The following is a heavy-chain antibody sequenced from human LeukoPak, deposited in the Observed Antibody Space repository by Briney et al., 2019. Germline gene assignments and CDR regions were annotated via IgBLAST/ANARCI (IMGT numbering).Heavy chain of an antibody. D-gene: IGHD6-13*01. Sequence: GESLKISCKGSGYSFTSYWIGWVRQMPGKGLEWMGIIYPGDSDTRYSPSFQGQVTISADKSISTAYLQWSSLKASDTAMYYCARWVYAPYSSSWTNLHYYYGMDVWGQGATVTVSS. CDR3: ARWVYAPYSSSWTNLHYYYGMDV. V-gene: IGHV5-51*01. CDR1: GYSFTSYW. J-gene: IGHJ6*02. CDR2: IYPGDSDT.